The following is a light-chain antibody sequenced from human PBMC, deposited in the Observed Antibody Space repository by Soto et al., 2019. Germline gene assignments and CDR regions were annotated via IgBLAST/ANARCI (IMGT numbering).Light chain of an antibody. Sequence: EIVLTQSPATLSLSPGARPTLSCRASQSVSSYLAWYQQKPGQAPRLLIYDASNRATGIPARFSGSGSGTDFTLTISRLEPEDFAVYYCQQRSNWPLFGQGTRLEIK. CDR1: QSVSSY. V-gene: IGKV3-11*01. CDR2: DAS. J-gene: IGKJ5*01. CDR3: QQRSNWPL.